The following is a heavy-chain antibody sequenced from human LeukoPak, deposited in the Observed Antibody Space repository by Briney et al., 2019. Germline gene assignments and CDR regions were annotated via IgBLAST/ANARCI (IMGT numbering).Heavy chain of an antibody. Sequence: GAAVKDSCKVSGYTLTELFMHWVRQAPGKGLEWMGGFDPEDGETIYAQKFQGRVTMTEDTSTETAYMELISLRSEDAAVYYCSTTNYDYVWGSYRDYYFDYWGQGTLVTVSS. CDR1: GYTLTELF. D-gene: IGHD3-16*02. CDR2: FDPEDGET. CDR3: STTNYDYVWGSYRDYYFDY. J-gene: IGHJ4*02. V-gene: IGHV1-24*01.